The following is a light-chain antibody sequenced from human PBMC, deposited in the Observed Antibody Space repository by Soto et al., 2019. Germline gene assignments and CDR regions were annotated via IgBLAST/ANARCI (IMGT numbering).Light chain of an antibody. CDR1: QSVSNY. J-gene: IGKJ4*01. CDR3: QQRSDWPT. V-gene: IGKV3-11*01. Sequence: EIVLIQSPATLSLSPGERATLSCRASQSVSNYVAWYQQRPGQAPSLLIYDASYRATGIPARFSGGGSGTDFTLTISSLEPDDFAVYYCQQRSDWPTFGGGTKVEIK. CDR2: DAS.